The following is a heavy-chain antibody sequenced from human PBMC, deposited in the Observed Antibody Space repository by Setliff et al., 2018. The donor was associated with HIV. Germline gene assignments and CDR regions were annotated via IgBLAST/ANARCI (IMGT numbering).Heavy chain of an antibody. J-gene: IGHJ6*02. V-gene: IGHV3-7*01. CDR2: IKPDGSEK. D-gene: IGHD1-1*01. CDR1: GFSFSAYW. Sequence: GGSLRLSCAASGFSFSAYWMNWVRQAPGKGLEWVANIKPDGSEKYYVDSVKGRFTISRDNAKNSLYLQMNSLRAEDTAVYYCTRGRLRQLDNSHYYYYGMDVWGQGTTVTVSS. CDR3: TRGRLRQLDNSHYYYYGMDV.